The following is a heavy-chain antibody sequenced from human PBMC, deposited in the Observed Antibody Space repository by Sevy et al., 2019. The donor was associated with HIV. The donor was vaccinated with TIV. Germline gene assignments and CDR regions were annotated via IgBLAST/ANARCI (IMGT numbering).Heavy chain of an antibody. Sequence: GGSLRLSCAASGFTFSSYSMNWVRQAPGKGLEWVSYISSSSSTIYYADSVKGRFTISRDNAKNSPYLQMNSLRDEDTAVYYCARAYYDFWTANYGMDVWGQGTTVTVSS. CDR2: ISSSSSTI. V-gene: IGHV3-48*02. D-gene: IGHD3-3*01. CDR1: GFTFSSYS. CDR3: ARAYYDFWTANYGMDV. J-gene: IGHJ6*02.